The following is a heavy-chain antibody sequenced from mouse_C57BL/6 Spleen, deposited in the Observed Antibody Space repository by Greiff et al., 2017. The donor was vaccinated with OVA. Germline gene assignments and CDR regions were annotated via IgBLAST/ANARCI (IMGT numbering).Heavy chain of an antibody. CDR3: ARDQGDYHDY. CDR1: GFTFSSYA. D-gene: IGHD2-4*01. J-gene: IGHJ2*01. V-gene: IGHV5-4*01. CDR2: ISDGGSYT. Sequence: EVQLVESGGGLVKPGGSLKLSCAASGFTFSSYAMSWVRQTPEKRLEWVATISDGGSYTYYPDNVKGRFTISRDNAKNNLYLQMSHLKSEDTAMYYCARDQGDYHDYWGQGTTLTVSS.